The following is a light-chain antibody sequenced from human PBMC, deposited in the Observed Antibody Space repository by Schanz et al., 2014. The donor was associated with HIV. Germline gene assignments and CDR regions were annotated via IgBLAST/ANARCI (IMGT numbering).Light chain of an antibody. V-gene: IGLV2-14*03. J-gene: IGLJ1*01. Sequence: QSALTQPASVSGSPGQSITISCRGTSRDVGGYNYVSWYQQHPGKAPKLMIYDVTNRPSGISSRFSGSKSGNTASLTISGLQAEDEADYYCCSYTTTSTYVFGAGTKVTVL. CDR1: SRDVGGYNY. CDR3: CSYTTTSTYV. CDR2: DVT.